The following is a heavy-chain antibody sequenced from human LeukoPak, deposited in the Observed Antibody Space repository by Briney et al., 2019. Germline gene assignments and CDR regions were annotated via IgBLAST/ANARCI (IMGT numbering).Heavy chain of an antibody. J-gene: IGHJ5*02. D-gene: IGHD4-17*01. V-gene: IGHV3-74*01. CDR1: GFTFSSYW. CDR2: IVGDGSDT. Sequence: PGGALTLSCAASGFTFSSYWMDWVRQAPGKGLVWVSRIVGDGSDTAYADSVRGRFTVSRDNAKNTLFLQMNSLRDEDTAVYYCVRDGAGTVLLDLWGQGALVTVSS. CDR3: VRDGAGTVLLDL.